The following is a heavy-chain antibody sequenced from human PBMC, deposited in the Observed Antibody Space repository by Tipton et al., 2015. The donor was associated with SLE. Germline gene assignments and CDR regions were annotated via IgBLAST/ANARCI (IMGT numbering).Heavy chain of an antibody. V-gene: IGHV4-4*07. CDR2: IYASGST. Sequence: TLSLTCTVSGGSLSSYYWSWIRQPAGKGLEWIGRIYASGSTEYNPSLKSRVTISVDTSKNQFSLKLTSVTAADTAVYFCAREWADDAFDIWGRGTRVTVSS. CDR3: AREWADDAFDI. J-gene: IGHJ3*02. CDR1: GGSLSSYY.